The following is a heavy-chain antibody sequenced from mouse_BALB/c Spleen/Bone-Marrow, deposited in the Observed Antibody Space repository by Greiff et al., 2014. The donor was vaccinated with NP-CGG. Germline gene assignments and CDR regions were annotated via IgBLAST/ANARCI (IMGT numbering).Heavy chain of an antibody. Sequence: PEQGLERIGEINPSNGGTNYNEKFKSKATLTVDKSSSTAYMQLSSLTSEDSAVYYCARSGDGYYVDYFDYWGQGTTLTVSS. CDR2: INPSNGGT. CDR3: ARSGDGYYVDYFDY. J-gene: IGHJ2*01. D-gene: IGHD2-3*01. V-gene: IGHV1S81*02.